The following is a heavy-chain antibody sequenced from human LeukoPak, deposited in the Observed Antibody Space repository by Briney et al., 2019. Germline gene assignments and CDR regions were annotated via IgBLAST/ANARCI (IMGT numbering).Heavy chain of an antibody. CDR3: ARQDGYNLDY. Sequence: PSETLSLTCTVSGGSIGSYYWSWIRQPPGKGLEWIGYIYYSGSTNYNPSLKSRVTISVDTSKNQFSLRLSSGIAADTAVYYCARQDGYNLDYWGQGTLVTVSS. D-gene: IGHD5-24*01. CDR2: IYYSGST. V-gene: IGHV4-59*08. J-gene: IGHJ4*02. CDR1: GGSIGSYY.